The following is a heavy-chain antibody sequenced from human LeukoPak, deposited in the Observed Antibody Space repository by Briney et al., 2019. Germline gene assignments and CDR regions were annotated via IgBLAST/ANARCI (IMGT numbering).Heavy chain of an antibody. J-gene: IGHJ4*02. CDR3: ARDRSGYYQD. CDR2: IYYSGST. D-gene: IGHD3-3*01. V-gene: IGHV4-61*10. CDR1: GGSISSGSYY. Sequence: SETLSLTCTVSGGSISSGSYYWSWIRQPAGKGLEWIGYIYYSGSTNYNPSLKSRVTISVDTSKNQFSLKLSSVTAADTAVYYCARDRSGYYQDWGQGTLVTVSS.